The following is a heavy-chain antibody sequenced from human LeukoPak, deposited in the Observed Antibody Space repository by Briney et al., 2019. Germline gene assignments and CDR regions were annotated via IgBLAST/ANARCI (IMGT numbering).Heavy chain of an antibody. J-gene: IGHJ5*02. CDR3: AKRDTSGWENWFDP. V-gene: IGHV3-23*01. CDR2: ISDNT. D-gene: IGHD6-19*01. Sequence: GGSLRLSCAASGFTFSSYAMSWVRQAQGKGLEWVSTISDNTYYADSVKGRFTISRDNSKNTLYMQMSSLRAEDTALYFCAKRDTSGWENWFDPWGQGTLVTVSS. CDR1: GFTFSSYA.